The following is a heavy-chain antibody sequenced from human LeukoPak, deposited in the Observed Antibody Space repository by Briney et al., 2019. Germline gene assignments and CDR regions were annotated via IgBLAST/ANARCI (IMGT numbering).Heavy chain of an antibody. V-gene: IGHV3-33*01. J-gene: IGHJ4*02. D-gene: IGHD1-26*01. CDR2: IWYDGSNK. CDR3: ARDTVEWELLLAY. Sequence: GGSLRLSCAASGFTFSIYGMHWVRQAPGKGLEWVAVIWYDGSNKYYADSVKGRFTISRDNSKNKLYLQMNSLRAGDTAVYYCARDTVEWELLLAYWGQGTLVTVSS. CDR1: GFTFSIYG.